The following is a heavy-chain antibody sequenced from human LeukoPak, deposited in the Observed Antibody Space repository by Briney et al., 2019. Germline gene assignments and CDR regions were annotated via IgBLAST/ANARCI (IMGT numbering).Heavy chain of an antibody. D-gene: IGHD2-8*01. V-gene: IGHV4-34*01. CDR3: ATANGPNFDY. CDR2: INHSGST. Sequence: SETLSLTCAVYGGSFSGYYWSWIRQPPGKGLEWIGEINHSGSTNYNPSLKSRVTISVDTSKNQFSLKLSSVTAADTAVYYCATANGPNFDYWGQGTLVTVSP. CDR1: GGSFSGYY. J-gene: IGHJ4*02.